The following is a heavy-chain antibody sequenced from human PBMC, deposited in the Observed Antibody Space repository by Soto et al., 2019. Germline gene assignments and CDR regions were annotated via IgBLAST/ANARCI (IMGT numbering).Heavy chain of an antibody. Sequence: GVLRLSCTGSGFTFGDYAMSWVRRAPGKGLEWVGFIRSKAYGGTTEWAASVRGRFTFSRDDSKRIAYLQMNRLRSDDTAVYYCTRENIEYSDGLYDAFDIWGQGTTVTVSS. D-gene: IGHD2-15*01. J-gene: IGHJ3*02. CDR1: GFTFGDYA. CDR2: IRSKAYGGTT. CDR3: TRENIEYSDGLYDAFDI. V-gene: IGHV3-49*04.